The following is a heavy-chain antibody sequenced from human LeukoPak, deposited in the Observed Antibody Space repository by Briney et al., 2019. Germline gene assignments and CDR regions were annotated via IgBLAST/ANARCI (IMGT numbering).Heavy chain of an antibody. Sequence: ASVTVSCKASGYTFTSYGISWVRQAPGQGLEWMGWISDYNGNTNYAQKLQGRVTMTTDSSTSTAYMELRSLRSDETAVYYCARDGVWLRYFDWSYYFDYWGQGTLVTVSS. D-gene: IGHD3-9*01. V-gene: IGHV1-18*01. J-gene: IGHJ4*02. CDR3: ARDGVWLRYFDWSYYFDY. CDR1: GYTFTSYG. CDR2: ISDYNGNT.